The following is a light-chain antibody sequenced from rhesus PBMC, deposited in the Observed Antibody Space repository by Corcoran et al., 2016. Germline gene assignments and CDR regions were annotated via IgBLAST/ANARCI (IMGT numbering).Light chain of an antibody. CDR1: QRFSHH. CDR3: QQYYSYFLT. J-gene: IGKJ4*01. Sequence: DIQMTQSPSSLSASVGDTVTITCRASQRFSHHLAWYQQKPGKAPKLLSYRTSSLQFGVPSRFSGSKSGTDFNITISSLQPEDIGNYYCQQYYSYFLTFGGGTRVDLK. CDR2: RTS. V-gene: IGKV1-46*01.